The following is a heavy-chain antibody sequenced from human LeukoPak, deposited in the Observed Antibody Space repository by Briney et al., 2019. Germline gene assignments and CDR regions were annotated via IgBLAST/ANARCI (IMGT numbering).Heavy chain of an antibody. V-gene: IGHV3-23*01. J-gene: IGHJ4*02. CDR2: ITGSGGST. CDR3: ARDERLLSFLK. D-gene: IGHD3-3*01. Sequence: GGSLRLSCAASGFTFSSYWMSWVRQAPGKGLEWVSGITGSGGSTYYADSVKGRFTISRDNSKNTLYLQMNSLRAEDTAIYYCARDERLLSFLKWGQGTLVTVSS. CDR1: GFTFSSYW.